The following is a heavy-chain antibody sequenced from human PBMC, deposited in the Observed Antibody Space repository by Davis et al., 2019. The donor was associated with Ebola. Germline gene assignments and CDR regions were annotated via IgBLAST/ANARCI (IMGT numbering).Heavy chain of an antibody. J-gene: IGHJ6*02. CDR3: ARGDFDYYYYGMDV. CDR1: GYTFTSYA. CDR2: INAGNGNT. V-gene: IGHV1-3*01. Sequence: ASVKVSCKASGYTFTSYAMHWVRQASGQRLEWMGWINAGNGNTKYSQKFQGRVTITRDTSASTAYMELSSLRSEDTAVYYCARGDFDYYYYGMDVWGQGTTVTVSS.